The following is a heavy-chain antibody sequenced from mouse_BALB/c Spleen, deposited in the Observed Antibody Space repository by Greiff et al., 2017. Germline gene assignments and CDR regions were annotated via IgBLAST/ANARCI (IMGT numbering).Heavy chain of an antibody. V-gene: IGHV5-6-5*01. CDR3: ARGRGNYYAMDY. Sequence: EVKVEESGGGLVKPGGSLKLSCAASGFTFSSYAMSWVRQTPEKRLEWVASISSGGSTYYPDSVKGRFTISRDNARNILYLQMSSLRSEDTAMYYCARGRGNYYAMDYWGQGTSVTVSS. D-gene: IGHD2-1*01. CDR2: ISSGGST. CDR1: GFTFSSYA. J-gene: IGHJ4*01.